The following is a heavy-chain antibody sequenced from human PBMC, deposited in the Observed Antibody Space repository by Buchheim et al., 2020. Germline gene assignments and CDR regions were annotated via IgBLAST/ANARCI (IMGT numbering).Heavy chain of an antibody. Sequence: QVQLQESGPGLVKPSETLSLTCSVSGGSISSYYWSWIRQPPGKGLEWIGYVHYSGKTNYNPSLRSRVTISVDTSKNQFSLMLNSVTAADTAVYYCARSALGGVVEYSEYWGQGTL. J-gene: IGHJ4*02. CDR1: GGSISSYY. CDR3: ARSALGGVVEYSEY. V-gene: IGHV4-59*01. D-gene: IGHD3-22*01. CDR2: VHYSGKT.